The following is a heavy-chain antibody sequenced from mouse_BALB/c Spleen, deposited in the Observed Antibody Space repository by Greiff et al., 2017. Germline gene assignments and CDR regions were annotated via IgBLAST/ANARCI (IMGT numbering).Heavy chain of an antibody. J-gene: IGHJ2*01. CDR2: ISSGGGNT. CDR1: GFTFSSYT. V-gene: IGHV5-9*03. D-gene: IGHD1-1*01. CDR3: ARSGTVLDY. Sequence: EVKVVESGGGLVKPGGSLKLSCAASGFTFSSYTMSWVRQTPEKRLEWVATISSGGGNTYYPDSVKGRFTISRDNAKNNLYLQMSSLRSEDTALYYCARSGTVLDYWGQGTTLTVSS.